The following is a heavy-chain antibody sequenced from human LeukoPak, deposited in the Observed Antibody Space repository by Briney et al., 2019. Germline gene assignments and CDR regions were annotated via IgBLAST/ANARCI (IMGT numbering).Heavy chain of an antibody. CDR3: ATLPPLVPAGPADAFDI. CDR2: FDPEDGET. CDR1: GYTLTELS. Sequence: ALVKVSCKVSGYTLTELSMHWVRQAPGKGLEWMGGFDPEDGETIYAQKFQGRVTMIEDTSTDTAYMELSSLRSEDTAVYYCATLPPLVPAGPADAFDIWGQGTMVTVSS. V-gene: IGHV1-24*01. D-gene: IGHD2-2*01. J-gene: IGHJ3*02.